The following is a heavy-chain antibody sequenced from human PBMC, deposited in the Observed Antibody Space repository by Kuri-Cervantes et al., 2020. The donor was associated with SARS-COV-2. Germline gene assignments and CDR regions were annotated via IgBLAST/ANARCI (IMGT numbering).Heavy chain of an antibody. V-gene: IGHV3-11*04. D-gene: IGHD3-16*01. Sequence: GGSLRLSCTASGFTFGDYAMSWVRQAPGKGLEWVSSIRPSGGPKFYADSVKGRFTISRDDAKSSVYLQMNSLRGEDTAVYYCARDLRMGKSLDYWGQGTLVTVSS. CDR3: ARDLRMGKSLDY. J-gene: IGHJ4*02. CDR1: GFTFGDYA. CDR2: IRPSGGPK.